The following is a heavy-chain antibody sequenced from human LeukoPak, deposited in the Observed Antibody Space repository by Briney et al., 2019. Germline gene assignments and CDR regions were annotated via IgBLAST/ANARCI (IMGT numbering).Heavy chain of an antibody. V-gene: IGHV3-21*01. Sequence: GGSLRLSCAASGFSFSTYNMNWVRQAPGKGLERVSSISSSSVYIYHADSVKGRFTISRDNAKNSLYLQMNSLRAEDTAVYYCARGIVAGRFHPWGQGTLVTVSS. CDR3: ARGIVAGRFHP. CDR1: GFSFSTYN. D-gene: IGHD5-12*01. J-gene: IGHJ5*02. CDR2: ISSSSVYI.